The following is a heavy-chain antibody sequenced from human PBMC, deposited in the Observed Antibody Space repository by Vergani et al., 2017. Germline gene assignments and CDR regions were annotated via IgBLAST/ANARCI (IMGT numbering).Heavy chain of an antibody. CDR1: GYTFTGYY. J-gene: IGHJ4*02. V-gene: IGHV1-2*02. CDR2: INPNSGGT. Sequence: QVQLVQSGAEVKKPGASVKVSCKASGYTFTGYYMHWVRQAPGQGLEWMGWINPNSGGTNYAQKFQGRVTMTRDTSISTADMELSRLRSDDTAVYYCARGDYVWGSDRSGRGGALLNFDYWGQGTLVTVSS. CDR3: ARGDYVWGSDRSGRGGALLNFDY. D-gene: IGHD3-16*02.